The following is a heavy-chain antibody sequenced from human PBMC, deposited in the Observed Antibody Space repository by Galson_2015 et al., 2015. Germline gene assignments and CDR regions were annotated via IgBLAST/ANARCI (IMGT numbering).Heavy chain of an antibody. CDR1: GFTFSNYA. D-gene: IGHD3-3*01. Sequence: SLRLSCAASGFTFSNYAMTWVRQAPGKGLEWVSAITGGGSTIYYADSVKGRFTISRDNAKNSLYLQMNSLRDEDTAVYYCARDGPGVLRFLDVWGKGTTVTVSS. CDR3: ARDGPGVLRFLDV. J-gene: IGHJ6*04. V-gene: IGHV3-48*02. CDR2: ITGGGSTI.